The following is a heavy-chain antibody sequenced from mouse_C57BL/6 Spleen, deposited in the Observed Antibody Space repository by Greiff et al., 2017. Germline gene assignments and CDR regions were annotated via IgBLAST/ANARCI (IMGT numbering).Heavy chain of an antibody. CDR2: IYPGDGDT. CDR1: GYAFSSSW. J-gene: IGHJ4*01. D-gene: IGHD3-3*01. Sequence: QVQLQQSGPELVKPGALVKISCKASGYAFSSSWMNWVKQRPGKGLEWIGRIYPGDGDTNYNGKFKGKATLTADKSSSTAYMQLSSLTSEDSAVYFCARTGTHYAMDYWGQGTSVTVSS. V-gene: IGHV1-82*01. CDR3: ARTGTHYAMDY.